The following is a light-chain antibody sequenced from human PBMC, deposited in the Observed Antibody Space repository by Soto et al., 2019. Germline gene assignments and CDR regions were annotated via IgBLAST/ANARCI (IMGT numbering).Light chain of an antibody. CDR1: QDISNS. J-gene: IGKJ4*01. CDR3: QKYNSAPLT. V-gene: IGKV1-27*01. Sequence: DIPMTQSPSSLSASVGDRVTITCRASQDISNSLAWYQQKPGKVPKVLIYAASILQSGVPARFSGSGFGTDFTLTISSLQPEDVATYYCQKYNSAPLTFGGGTKVEI. CDR2: AAS.